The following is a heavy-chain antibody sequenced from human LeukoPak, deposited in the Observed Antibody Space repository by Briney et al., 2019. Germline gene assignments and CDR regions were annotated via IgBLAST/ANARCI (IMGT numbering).Heavy chain of an antibody. CDR2: ISYDGGNK. J-gene: IGHJ4*02. V-gene: IGHV3-30*18. CDR3: AKVHLTYYYDSSGYGFQVY. D-gene: IGHD3-22*01. CDR1: GFTFSSYA. Sequence: PGGSLRLSCAASGFTFSSYAMHWVRQAPGKGLERVTVISYDGGNKFYADSVRGRFTISRDNSKNTVYLQMNSLRPEDTAVYYCAKVHLTYYYDSSGYGFQVYWGQGTLVTVSS.